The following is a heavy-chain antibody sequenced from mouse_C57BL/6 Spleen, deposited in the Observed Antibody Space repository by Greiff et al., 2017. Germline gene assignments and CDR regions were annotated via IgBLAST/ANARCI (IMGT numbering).Heavy chain of an antibody. Sequence: VQLQQPGAELVMPGASVKLSCKASGYTFTSYWMHWVKQRPGQGLEWIGEIDPSDSYTNYNQKFKGKSTLTVDKSSSTAYMQLSSLTSEDSAVXYCARTTVGYWYFDVWGTGTTVTVSS. CDR3: ARTTVGYWYFDV. D-gene: IGHD1-1*01. V-gene: IGHV1-69*01. CDR2: IDPSDSYT. CDR1: GYTFTSYW. J-gene: IGHJ1*03.